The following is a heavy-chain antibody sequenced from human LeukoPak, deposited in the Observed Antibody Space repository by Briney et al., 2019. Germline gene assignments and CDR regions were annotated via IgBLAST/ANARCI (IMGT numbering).Heavy chain of an antibody. Sequence: GGSLRLTCEASGFTFRSYWMHWVRQAPGKGLKWVSCIETDGSSTNYADSVKGRFTISRDNARNTVYLQMNSLRADDAAVYYCARDPSSWNGFFDSWGQGTLVTVSS. J-gene: IGHJ4*02. D-gene: IGHD6-13*01. CDR2: IETDGSST. CDR3: ARDPSSWNGFFDS. V-gene: IGHV3-74*01. CDR1: GFTFRSYW.